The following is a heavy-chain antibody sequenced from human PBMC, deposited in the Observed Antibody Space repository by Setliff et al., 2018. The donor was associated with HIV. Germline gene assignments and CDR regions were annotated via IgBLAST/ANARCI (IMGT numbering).Heavy chain of an antibody. V-gene: IGHV4-59*08. CDR1: GGSISGYY. Sequence: SETLSLTCTVSGGSISGYYWNWIRQPPGKRLEWIGYIYYNGSTNYNPSLKSRVTISVDTSKNQFSLRLSSVTAADTAVYYCARHHQTGFYYYYMDIWGKGTAVTVSS. J-gene: IGHJ6*03. D-gene: IGHD7-27*01. CDR3: ARHHQTGFYYYYMDI. CDR2: IYYNGST.